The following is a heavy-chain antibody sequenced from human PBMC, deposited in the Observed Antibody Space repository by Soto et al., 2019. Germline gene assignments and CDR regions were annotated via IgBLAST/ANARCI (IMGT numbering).Heavy chain of an antibody. Sequence: SETLPLTCTVSGGTISSYYWSWIRQPPGKELEWIGYIYYSGSTNYNPSLKSRVTISVDTSKNQFSLKLSSVTAADSAVDECARTDNVGSYQDLGQGTMV. V-gene: IGHV4-59*08. D-gene: IGHD2-15*01. CDR3: ARTDNVGSYQD. CDR2: IYYSGST. J-gene: IGHJ4*02. CDR1: GGTISSYY.